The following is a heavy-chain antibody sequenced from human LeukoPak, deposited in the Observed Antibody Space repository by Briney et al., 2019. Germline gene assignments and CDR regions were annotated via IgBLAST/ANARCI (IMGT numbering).Heavy chain of an antibody. J-gene: IGHJ5*02. D-gene: IGHD6-25*01. V-gene: IGHV4-34*01. CDR1: GESLSAYV. CDR2: INQSGTT. Sequence: SETLSLTCVVYGESLSAYVWSWIRQSPGKGLQWIGEINQSGTTNYNPSLKSRVTISADTSKNQVSLNVTSVTAADTAVYYCARHYLRQRLAPYNWFDPWGQGTRVTVSS. CDR3: ARHYLRQRLAPYNWFDP.